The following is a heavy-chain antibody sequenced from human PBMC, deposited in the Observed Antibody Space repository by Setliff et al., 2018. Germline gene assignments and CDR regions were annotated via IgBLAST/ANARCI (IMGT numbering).Heavy chain of an antibody. CDR1: GGSISSSSYY. CDR3: ASPSKYYDILTGYYHNWFDP. D-gene: IGHD3-9*01. J-gene: IGHJ5*02. V-gene: IGHV4-39*01. Sequence: SETLSLTCTVSGGSISSSSYYWGWIRQPPGKGLEWIGSIFYSGSTYYNPSLKSRVTISVDTSKNQFSLKLSSVTAADTAVYYCASPSKYYDILTGYYHNWFDPWGQGTLVTVSS. CDR2: IFYSGST.